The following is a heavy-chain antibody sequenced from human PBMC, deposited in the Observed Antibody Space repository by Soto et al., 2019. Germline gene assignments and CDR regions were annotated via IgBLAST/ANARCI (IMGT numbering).Heavy chain of an antibody. CDR1: GFTFSSYW. J-gene: IGHJ3*02. Sequence: GESLKISCAASGFTFSSYWMSWVRQAPGKGLEWVANIKQDGSEKYYVDSVKGRFTISRDNAKNSLYLQMNSLRAEDTAVYYCARGIAAAGDAFDIWGQGTMVTVSS. V-gene: IGHV3-7*01. D-gene: IGHD6-13*01. CDR2: IKQDGSEK. CDR3: ARGIAAAGDAFDI.